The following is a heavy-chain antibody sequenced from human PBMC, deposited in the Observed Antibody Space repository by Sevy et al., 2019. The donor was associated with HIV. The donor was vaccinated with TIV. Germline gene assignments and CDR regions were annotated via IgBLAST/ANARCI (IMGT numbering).Heavy chain of an antibody. J-gene: IGHJ5*02. Sequence: SETLSLTCTVSGGSISSGDYYWSWIRQPPGKGLEWIGYIYYSGSTYYNPPLKSRVTISVDTSKNQFSLKLSSVTAADTAVYYCARTHQALIAVAGGWWFDPWGLGTLVTVSS. CDR3: ARTHQALIAVAGGWWFDP. V-gene: IGHV4-30-4*01. D-gene: IGHD6-19*01. CDR1: GGSISSGDYY. CDR2: IYYSGST.